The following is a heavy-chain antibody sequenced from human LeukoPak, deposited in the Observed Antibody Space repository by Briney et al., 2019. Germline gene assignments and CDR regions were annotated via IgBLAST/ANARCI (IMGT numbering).Heavy chain of an antibody. Sequence: GGSLRLSCEASGFTFSTHAMTWVRQAPGKGLEWVSAISGSGGSTYYADSVKGRLTISRDNSKNTLYLQMNSLRAEDTAVYYCASIRWTKYFEYWGQGTLVTVAS. D-gene: IGHD3/OR15-3a*01. V-gene: IGHV3-23*01. CDR1: GFTFSTHA. J-gene: IGHJ1*01. CDR2: ISGSGGST. CDR3: ASIRWTKYFEY.